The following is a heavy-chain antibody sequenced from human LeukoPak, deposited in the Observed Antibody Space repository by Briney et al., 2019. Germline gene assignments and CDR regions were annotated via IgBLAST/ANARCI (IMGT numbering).Heavy chain of an antibody. D-gene: IGHD2-15*01. CDR3: ARSWGYCSGGSCYPSDAFDI. CDR1: GGSISSSSYY. V-gene: IGHV4-39*07. CDR2: IYYSGST. Sequence: SETLSLTCTVSGGSISSSSYYWGWIRQPPGKGLEWIGSIYYSGSTYYNPSLKSRVTISVDTSKNQFSLKLSSVTAADTAVYYCARSWGYCSGGSCYPSDAFDIWGQGTMVTVSS. J-gene: IGHJ3*02.